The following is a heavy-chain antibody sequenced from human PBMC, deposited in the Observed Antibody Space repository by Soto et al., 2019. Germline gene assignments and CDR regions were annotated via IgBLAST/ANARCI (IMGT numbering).Heavy chain of an antibody. J-gene: IGHJ1*01. D-gene: IGHD7-27*01. CDR3: ARGWGGYFQH. V-gene: IGHV4-59*01. CDR1: GGSISSYY. Sequence: QVQLQESGPGLVKPSETLSLTCTVSGGSISSYYWSWIRQPPGKGLEWIGYIYYSGSTNYNPSLKSRVTSSVDTSKTPFSRKLSSLTAADTAVYYCARGWGGYFQHWGQGTLVTVSS. CDR2: IYYSGST.